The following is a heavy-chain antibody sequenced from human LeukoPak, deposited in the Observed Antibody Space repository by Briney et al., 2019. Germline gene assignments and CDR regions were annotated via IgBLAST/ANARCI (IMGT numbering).Heavy chain of an antibody. J-gene: IGHJ4*02. CDR1: GFSLSTSGVG. CDR3: AHRPIAVAVRAFDY. D-gene: IGHD6-19*01. V-gene: IGHV2-5*02. CDR2: IYWDDDK. Sequence: SGPTLVKPTQALTLTCTFSGFSLSTSGVGVGWIRQPPGKALEWLALIYWDDDKRYSPSLKSRLSITKDTSKNQVVLTMTNMDPVDTATYYSAHRPIAVAVRAFDYWGQGTLVTVSS.